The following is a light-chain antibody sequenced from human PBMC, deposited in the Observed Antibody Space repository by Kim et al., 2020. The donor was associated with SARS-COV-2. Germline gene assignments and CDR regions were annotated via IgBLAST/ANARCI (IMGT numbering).Light chain of an antibody. CDR2: GAS. J-gene: IGKJ4*01. CDR1: QSVSSN. Sequence: VSPGERAPLSCRARQSVSSNLAWYQHKPGQAPRLLIHGASTRATGIPARFSGSGSGTEFTFTISSLQSEDFAVYYCQQYNKWPLTFGGGTKVEIK. CDR3: QQYNKWPLT. V-gene: IGKV3D-15*01.